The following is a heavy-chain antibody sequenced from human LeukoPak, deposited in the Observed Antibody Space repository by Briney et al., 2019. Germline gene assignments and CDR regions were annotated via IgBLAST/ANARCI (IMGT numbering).Heavy chain of an antibody. CDR2: IYPGDSDT. Sequence: GESLKISCKGSGYSFTSNWIGWVRQMPGKGLEWMGIIYPGDSDTRYSPSFQGQVTISVDRSITTAYLQWTSLKASATAMYYWSKVYNDYSFDYWGQGTLVTVSS. CDR3: SKVYNDYSFDY. CDR1: GYSFTSNW. D-gene: IGHD4-11*01. J-gene: IGHJ4*02. V-gene: IGHV5-51*01.